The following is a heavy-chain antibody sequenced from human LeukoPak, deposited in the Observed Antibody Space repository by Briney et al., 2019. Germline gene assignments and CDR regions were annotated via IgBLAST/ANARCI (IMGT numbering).Heavy chain of an antibody. CDR3: AKDHDFWSGYSS. D-gene: IGHD3-3*01. CDR2: ISGSGGST. V-gene: IGHV3-23*01. CDR1: GFTFSSYA. Sequence: GGSLRLSCAASGFTFSSYAMSWVRQAPGKGLEWVSAISGSGGSTYYADSVKGRFTISRDDSKNTLYLQMNSLRAEDTAVYYCAKDHDFWSGYSSWGQGTLVTVSS. J-gene: IGHJ4*02.